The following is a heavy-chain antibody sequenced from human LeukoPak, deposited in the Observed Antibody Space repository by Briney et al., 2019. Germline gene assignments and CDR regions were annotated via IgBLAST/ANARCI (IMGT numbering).Heavy chain of an antibody. V-gene: IGHV3-21*01. CDR3: ARDLTRGSYPGG. J-gene: IGHJ4*02. Sequence: GGSLRLSCAASGFTFSSYSMNWVRQAPGKGLEWVSFISSSSSYIYYADSVKGRFTISRDNAKNSLYLQMNSLRAEDTAVYYCARDLTRGSYPGGWGQGTLVTVSS. CDR1: GFTFSSYS. D-gene: IGHD1-26*01. CDR2: ISSSSSYI.